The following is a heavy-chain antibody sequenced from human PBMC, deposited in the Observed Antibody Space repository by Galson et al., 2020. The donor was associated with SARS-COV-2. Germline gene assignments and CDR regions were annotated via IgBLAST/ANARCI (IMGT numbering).Heavy chain of an antibody. CDR2: IFYDGSDK. CDR3: ARDGQLSSGWAFDY. Sequence: GESLKISCAASGFTFSDHAIHWVRQAPSKGLEWVAQIFYDGSDKYYGDSVKGRFTISRDSSRNMVYLQMNNLKVDDTAVYYCARDGQLSSGWAFDYWGQGTLVTVSS. V-gene: IGHV3-33*01. J-gene: IGHJ4*02. D-gene: IGHD6-19*01. CDR1: GFTFSDHA.